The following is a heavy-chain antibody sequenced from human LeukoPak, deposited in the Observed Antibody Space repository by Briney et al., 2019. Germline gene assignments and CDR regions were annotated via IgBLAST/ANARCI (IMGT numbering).Heavy chain of an antibody. D-gene: IGHD2-2*01. J-gene: IGHJ3*02. CDR3: ATRYCSSTSCPAGDDAFDI. V-gene: IGHV4-59*01. Sequence: SETLSLTCTVSGGSISSYYWSWIRQPPGKGLEWIGYIYYSGSTNYNPSLKSRVTISVDTSKNQFSLKLSSVTAADTAVYYCATRYCSSTSCPAGDDAFDIWGQGTMVTVSS. CDR2: IYYSGST. CDR1: GGSISSYY.